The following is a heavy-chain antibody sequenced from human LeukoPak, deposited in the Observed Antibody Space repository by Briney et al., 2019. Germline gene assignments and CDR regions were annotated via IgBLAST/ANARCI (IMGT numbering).Heavy chain of an antibody. CDR1: GGSISSGDYY. D-gene: IGHD2-2*01. CDR3: ARVSPAAAGFDY. J-gene: IGHJ4*02. V-gene: IGHV4-30-4*01. CDR2: IYYSGST. Sequence: PSRTLSLTCTVSGGSISSGDYYWSWIRQPPGKGLEWIGYIYYSGSTYYNPSLKSRVTISVDTSKNQFSLKLSSVTAADTAVYYCARVSPAAAGFDYWGQGTLVTVSS.